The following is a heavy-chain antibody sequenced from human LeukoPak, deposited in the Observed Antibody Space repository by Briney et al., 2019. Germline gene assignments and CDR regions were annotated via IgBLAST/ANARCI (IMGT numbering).Heavy chain of an antibody. Sequence: GGSLRLSCAASGFIFGSYSMSWVRQAPGKGLEWVSVITGSGGNTYYADSVKGRFTISKDNSENTVYLQMSSLRVDDTAVYYCAKAASSSWPSYYYGMDVWGQGTTVTVSS. CDR1: GFIFGSYS. CDR3: AKAASSSWPSYYYGMDV. J-gene: IGHJ6*02. V-gene: IGHV3-23*01. D-gene: IGHD6-13*01. CDR2: ITGSGGNT.